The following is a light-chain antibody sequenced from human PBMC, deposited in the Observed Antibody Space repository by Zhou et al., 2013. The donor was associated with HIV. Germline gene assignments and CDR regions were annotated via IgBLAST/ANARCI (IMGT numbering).Light chain of an antibody. J-gene: IGLJ3*02. CDR1: SSDIGGYNH. V-gene: IGLV2-14*03. Sequence: QSAPTQPASVSGSPGQSITISCTGTSSDIGGYNHVSWYQQHPGKVPRLMIYDVNKRPSGISTRFSGSKSGNTASLTISGLQADDEANYYCSSYTANSTVVFGGGTKLTVL. CDR2: DVN. CDR3: SSYTANSTVV.